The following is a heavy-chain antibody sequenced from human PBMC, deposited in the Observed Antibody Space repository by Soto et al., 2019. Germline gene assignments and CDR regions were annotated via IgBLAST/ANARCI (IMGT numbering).Heavy chain of an antibody. CDR1: GFSVSNNY. J-gene: IGHJ4*02. D-gene: IGHD6-19*01. CDR3: ARVYSSGWYQFYFDY. Sequence: EVQLVESGGGLVQPGGSLRLSCAASGFSVSNNYMSWVRQAPGKGLEWVSVVYSGGTTYYADSVKGRFTISRDNSKNTLNLQMNSLRAEDTAVYYCARVYSSGWYQFYFDYWGQGTLVTVSS. V-gene: IGHV3-66*01. CDR2: VYSGGTT.